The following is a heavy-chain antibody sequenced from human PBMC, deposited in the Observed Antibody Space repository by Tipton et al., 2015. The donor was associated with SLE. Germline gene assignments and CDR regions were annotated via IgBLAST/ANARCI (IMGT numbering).Heavy chain of an antibody. CDR2: IYTSGST. D-gene: IGHD3-3*01. V-gene: IGHV4-61*02. CDR1: GDSISNDNYY. J-gene: IGHJ4*02. CDR3: ARSDFCSKANDY. Sequence: TLSLTCTVSGDSISNDNYYWSWIRQPAGEKLEWIGRIYTSGSTYYNPSLKSRVTISADTSKNLLSLKLGSVTAADTAVYYCARSDFCSKANDYWGQGTLVTVSS.